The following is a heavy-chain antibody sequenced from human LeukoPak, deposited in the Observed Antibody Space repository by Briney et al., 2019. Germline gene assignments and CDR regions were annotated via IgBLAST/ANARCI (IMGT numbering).Heavy chain of an antibody. D-gene: IGHD2-2*01. Sequence: SQTLSLTCAISADSVSSNSVTWNWIRQSPSRGLEWLRRTYYRSTWYNDDAVSVRGRITVNPDTSKNQFSLHLNSVTPEDTAVYYCARRLTQYDCFDPWGQGILVTVSS. CDR2: TYYRSTWYN. V-gene: IGHV6-1*01. CDR1: ADSVSSNSVT. J-gene: IGHJ5*02. CDR3: ARRLTQYDCFDP.